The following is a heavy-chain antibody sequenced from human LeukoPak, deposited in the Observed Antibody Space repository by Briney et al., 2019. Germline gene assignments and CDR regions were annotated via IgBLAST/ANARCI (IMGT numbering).Heavy chain of an antibody. J-gene: IGHJ4*02. D-gene: IGHD3-22*01. CDR2: IYYSGST. V-gene: IGHV4-59*01. Sequence: SETLSLTCTVSGGSISSYYWSWIRQPPGKGLEWIGHIYYSGSTNYNPSLKSRVTISVDTSKNQFSLKLSSVTAADTAVYYCARGPDSSGYYFDYWGQGTLVTVSS. CDR1: GGSISSYY. CDR3: ARGPDSSGYYFDY.